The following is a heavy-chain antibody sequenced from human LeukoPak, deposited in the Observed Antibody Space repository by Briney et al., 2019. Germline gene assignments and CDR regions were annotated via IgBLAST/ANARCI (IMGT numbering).Heavy chain of an antibody. J-gene: IGHJ4*02. CDR1: GGTFSSYA. Sequence: SVKVSCKASGGTFSSYAISWVRQAPGQGLEWMGGIIPIFGTANYAQKFQGRVTITADESTSTAYMELRSLRSDDTAVYYCAREYGSGSYTGIDYWGQGTLVTVSS. CDR3: AREYGSGSYTGIDY. V-gene: IGHV1-69*13. CDR2: IIPIFGTA. D-gene: IGHD3-10*01.